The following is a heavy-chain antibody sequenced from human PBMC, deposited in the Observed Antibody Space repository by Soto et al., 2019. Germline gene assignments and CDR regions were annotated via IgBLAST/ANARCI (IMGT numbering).Heavy chain of an antibody. Sequence: GTLSPTGTVSGGSITGYYWSWSRQPPGKGLEWSGYIYYIGITNYNPSLKSRGTISEDTTKNQFSLNRSAVTAARTAVYYSVRGILAYYDCSGYYYVDSWGQGTLVPVSS. V-gene: IGHV4-59*01. CDR3: VRGILAYYDCSGYYYVDS. D-gene: IGHD3-22*01. CDR1: GGSITGYY. CDR2: IYYIGIT. J-gene: IGHJ4*02.